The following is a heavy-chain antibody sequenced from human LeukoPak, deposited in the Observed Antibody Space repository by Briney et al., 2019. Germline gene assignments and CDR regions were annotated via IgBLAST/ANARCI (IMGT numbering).Heavy chain of an antibody. J-gene: IGHJ6*04. CDR3: AELGITMIGGV. Sequence: PGGSLRLSCAASGFTFSSYEMNWVRQTPGKGLEWVSYISSIGSTIYYADSVKGRFTISGDNAKISLYLQRNSLRAEDTAVYYCAELGITMIGGVWGKGTTVTISS. D-gene: IGHD3-10*02. CDR1: GFTFSSYE. V-gene: IGHV3-48*03. CDR2: ISSIGSTI.